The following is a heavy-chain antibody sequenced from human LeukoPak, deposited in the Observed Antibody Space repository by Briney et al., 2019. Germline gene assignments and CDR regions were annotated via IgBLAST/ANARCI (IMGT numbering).Heavy chain of an antibody. V-gene: IGHV1-69*04. CDR1: GGTFSSYA. D-gene: IGHD6-13*01. CDR2: IIPILGIA. Sequence: SVKVSCKASGGTFSSYAISWVRQAPGQGLEWMGRIIPILGIANYAQKFQGRVTITADKCTSTAYMERSSLRSEDTAVYYCARDDMYSSSWYWFDPWGQGTLVTVSS. J-gene: IGHJ5*02. CDR3: ARDDMYSSSWYWFDP.